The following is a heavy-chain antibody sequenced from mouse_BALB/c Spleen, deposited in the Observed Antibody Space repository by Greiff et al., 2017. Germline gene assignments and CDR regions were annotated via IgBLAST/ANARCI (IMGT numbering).Heavy chain of an antibody. D-gene: IGHD1-1*01. CDR3: ARPGTTVGAGDWYFDV. V-gene: IGHV4-1*02. J-gene: IGHJ1*01. CDR2: INPDSSTI. Sequence: EVKVVESGGGLVQPGGSLKLSCAASGFDFSRYWMSWVRQAPGKGLEWIGEINPDSSTINYTPSLKDKFIISRDNAKNTLYLQMSKVRSEDTALYYCARPGTTVGAGDWYFDVWGAGTTVTVSS. CDR1: GFDFSRYW.